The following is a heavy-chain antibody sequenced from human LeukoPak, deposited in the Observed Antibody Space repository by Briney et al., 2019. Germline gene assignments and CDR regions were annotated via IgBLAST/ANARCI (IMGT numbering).Heavy chain of an antibody. Sequence: NPGRSLRLSCAASGFTFSSYSMNWVRQAPGKGLEWVSSITPSSTYIYYADSVKGRFTISRDNAKYSLYLQMNSLRVEDTAVYYCASSSGRYIDWGQGTLVTVSS. V-gene: IGHV3-21*01. J-gene: IGHJ4*02. D-gene: IGHD6-19*01. CDR2: ITPSSTYI. CDR3: ASSSGRYID. CDR1: GFTFSSYS.